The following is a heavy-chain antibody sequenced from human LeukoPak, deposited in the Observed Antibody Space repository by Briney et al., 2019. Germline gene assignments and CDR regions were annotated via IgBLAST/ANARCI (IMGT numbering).Heavy chain of an antibody. J-gene: IGHJ4*02. CDR2: IIPIFGTA. D-gene: IGHD7-27*01. CDR1: GGTFSSYA. CDR3: ARDPWGSEDPLDC. V-gene: IGHV1-69*05. Sequence: ASVKVSCKASGGTFSSYAISWVRQAPGQGLEWMGRIIPIFGTANYAQKFQGRVTITTDESTSTAYMELSSLRSEDTAVYYCARDPWGSEDPLDCWGQGTLVTVSS.